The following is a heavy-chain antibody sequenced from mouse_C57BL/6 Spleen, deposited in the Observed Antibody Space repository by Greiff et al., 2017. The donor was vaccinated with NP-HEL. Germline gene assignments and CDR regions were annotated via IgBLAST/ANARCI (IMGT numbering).Heavy chain of an antibody. D-gene: IGHD1-1*01. CDR2: IHPNSGST. CDR1: GYTFTSYW. J-gene: IGHJ4*01. Sequence: QVQLQQPGAELVKPGASVTLSCKASGYTFTSYWMHWVKQRPGQGLEWIGMIHPNSGSTNYNEKFKSKATLTVDKSSSTAYMQLSSLISEDSAVYYCARRGTTAVADYYAMDYWGQGTSVTVSS. V-gene: IGHV1-64*01. CDR3: ARRGTTAVADYYAMDY.